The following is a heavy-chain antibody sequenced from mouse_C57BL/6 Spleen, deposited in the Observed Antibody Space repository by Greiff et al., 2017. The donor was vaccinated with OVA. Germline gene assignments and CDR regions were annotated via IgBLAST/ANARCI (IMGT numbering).Heavy chain of an antibody. V-gene: IGHV1-26*01. Sequence: VQLQQSGPELVKPGASVKISCKASGYTFTDYSMNWVKQSHGKSLEWIGDINPNNGGTSYNQKFKGKATLTGDKSSSTAYMERRSLTSEDSAVYYCALPKYDAWFAYWGQGTLVTVSA. D-gene: IGHD2-14*01. CDR1: GYTFTDYS. J-gene: IGHJ3*01. CDR2: INPNNGGT. CDR3: ALPKYDAWFAY.